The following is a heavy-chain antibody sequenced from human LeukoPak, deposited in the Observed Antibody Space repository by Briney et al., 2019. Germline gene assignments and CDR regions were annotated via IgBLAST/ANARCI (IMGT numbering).Heavy chain of an antibody. CDR1: GFTFTSYL. V-gene: IGHV3-21*01. CDR3: ARDGARRG. Sequence: PGGSLRLSCAASGFTFTSYLMNWVRQAPGKGLEWVSSISGSSSYIYYADSVEGRFTISRDNAKNSLYLQMNSLRAEDTAVYYCARDGARRGWGQGTLVTVSS. J-gene: IGHJ4*02. D-gene: IGHD3-10*01. CDR2: ISGSSSYI.